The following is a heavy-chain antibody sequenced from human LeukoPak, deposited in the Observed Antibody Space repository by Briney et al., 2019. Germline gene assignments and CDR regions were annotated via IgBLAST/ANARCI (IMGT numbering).Heavy chain of an antibody. V-gene: IGHV6-1*01. Sequence: QTLSLTCAISGDSVSSNSAAWNWIRQSPSRGLEWLGRTYYRSKWYNDYAVSVKSRITINPDTSKNQFSLQLNSVTPEDTAVYYCARVRYYDSSGSPNFDYWGQGTLVTVSS. CDR2: TYYRSKWYN. D-gene: IGHD3-22*01. J-gene: IGHJ4*02. CDR3: ARVRYYDSSGSPNFDY. CDR1: GDSVSSNSAA.